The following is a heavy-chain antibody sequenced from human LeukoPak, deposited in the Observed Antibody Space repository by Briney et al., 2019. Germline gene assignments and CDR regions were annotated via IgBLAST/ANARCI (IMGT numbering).Heavy chain of an antibody. D-gene: IGHD6-25*01. CDR3: ARDSWYSSGRYYGMDV. CDR2: INPNSGGT. J-gene: IGHJ6*02. CDR1: GYTFTGYY. Sequence: ASVKVSCKSSGYTFTGYYMHWVRQAPEQGLEWMGWINPNSGGTKYAQKFQGRVTMTRDTSISTAYMELSRLRSDDTAVYYCARDSWYSSGRYYGMDVWGQGTTVTVSS. V-gene: IGHV1-2*02.